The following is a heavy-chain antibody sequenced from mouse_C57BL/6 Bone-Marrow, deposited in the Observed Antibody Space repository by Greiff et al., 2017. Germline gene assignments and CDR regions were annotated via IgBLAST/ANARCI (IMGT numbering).Heavy chain of an antibody. D-gene: IGHD2-10*02. CDR3: AREYGPQRGFAY. CDR1: GYTFTSYW. J-gene: IGHJ3*01. Sequence: QVQLQQPGAELVRPGSSVKLSCKASGYTFTSYWMHWVKQRPIQGLEWIGNIDPSDSETHYNQKFKDKATLTGDKSSSTAYMQLSSLTSEDSAVYYCAREYGPQRGFAYWGQGTLVTVSA. CDR2: IDPSDSET. V-gene: IGHV1-52*01.